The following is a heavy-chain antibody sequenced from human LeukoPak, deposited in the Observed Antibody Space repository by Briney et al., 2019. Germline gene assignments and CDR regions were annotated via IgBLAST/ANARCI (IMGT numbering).Heavy chain of an antibody. Sequence: GGSLRLSCAASGFTFNSYAFNWVRQAPGKGLEWVSYISSSSNVIYYTDSMKGRFTISRDNARNSLSLQMNSVRAEDTAVYYCARGDPIYDFWSGGDYWGQGSLVTVSS. J-gene: IGHJ4*02. CDR3: ARGDPIYDFWSGGDY. CDR2: ISSSSNVI. D-gene: IGHD3-3*01. V-gene: IGHV3-48*01. CDR1: GFTFNSYA.